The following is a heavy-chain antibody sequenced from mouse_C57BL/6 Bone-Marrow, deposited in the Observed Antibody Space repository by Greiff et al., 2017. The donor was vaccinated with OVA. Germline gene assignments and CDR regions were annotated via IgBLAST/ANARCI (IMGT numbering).Heavy chain of an antibody. CDR3: ARRDPTGKGAWFAY. CDR2: INPNNGGT. Sequence: VQLQQSGPELVKPGASVKISCKASGYTFTDYYMNWVKQSHGKSLEWIGDINPNNGGTSYNQQFKGKATLTVDKSSSTAYMELRSRTSEDSAVYYCARRDPTGKGAWFAYWGQGTLVTVSA. J-gene: IGHJ3*01. V-gene: IGHV1-26*01. D-gene: IGHD4-1*02. CDR1: GYTFTDYY.